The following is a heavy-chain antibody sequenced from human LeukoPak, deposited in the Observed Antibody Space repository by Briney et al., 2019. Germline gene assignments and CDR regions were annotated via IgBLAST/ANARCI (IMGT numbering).Heavy chain of an antibody. J-gene: IGHJ3*02. V-gene: IGHV4-4*02. CDR2: IYHSGST. D-gene: IGHD2/OR15-2a*01. CDR1: GGSISSSNW. CDR3: AKNSPLSASDI. Sequence: PSETLSLTCSVSGGSISSSNWWSWVRQPPEKGLEWIGEIYHSGSTNYNPPHKSRVTISIDESKTQFSLKLTSVTAADTAVYYCAKNSPLSASDIWGQGTVVTVSS.